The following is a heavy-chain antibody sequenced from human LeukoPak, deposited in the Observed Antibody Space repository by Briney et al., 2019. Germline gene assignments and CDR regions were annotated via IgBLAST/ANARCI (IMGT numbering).Heavy chain of an antibody. J-gene: IGHJ5*02. CDR2: IHYSGNN. CDR3: ARHYHDPHDRVGFDP. V-gene: IGHV4-59*08. Sequence: SETLSLTCTVSGGSTSGYYWSWVRQPPGKGLEYIAYIHYSGNNKYNTSLKSRVTISVDTSKNQFSLELESVTAADTAVYYCARHYHDPHDRVGFDPWGQGTLVTVFS. D-gene: IGHD3-22*01. CDR1: GGSTSGYY.